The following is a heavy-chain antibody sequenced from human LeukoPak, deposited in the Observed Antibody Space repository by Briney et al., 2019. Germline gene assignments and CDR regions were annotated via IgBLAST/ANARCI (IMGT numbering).Heavy chain of an antibody. V-gene: IGHV3-53*01. CDR3: AKSLLTTATGTGRAFDI. Sequence: GGSLRLSCAASGFTVSSNYMSWVRQAPGKGLEWVSVIYSGGSTHYADPVKGRFTISRDNSKNTLYLQMNSLRAEDSAEYYCAKSLLTTATGTGRAFDIWGQGTMVTVSA. CDR1: GFTVSSNY. J-gene: IGHJ3*02. D-gene: IGHD1-1*01. CDR2: IYSGGST.